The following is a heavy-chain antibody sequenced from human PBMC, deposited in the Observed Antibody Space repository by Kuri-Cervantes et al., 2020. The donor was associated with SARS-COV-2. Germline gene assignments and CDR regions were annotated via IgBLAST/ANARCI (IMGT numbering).Heavy chain of an antibody. V-gene: IGHV4-34*01. CDR3: ARAGVGHDAFDI. CDR2: INHSGST. Sequence: SETLSLTCAVYGGSFSGYYWSWIRQPPGKGLEWIGEINHSGSTNYNPSLKSRVTISVDTSKNQFSLKLSSVTAADTAVYYCARAGVGHDAFDIWGQGKMVTVSS. D-gene: IGHD3-10*01. J-gene: IGHJ3*02. CDR1: GGSFSGYY.